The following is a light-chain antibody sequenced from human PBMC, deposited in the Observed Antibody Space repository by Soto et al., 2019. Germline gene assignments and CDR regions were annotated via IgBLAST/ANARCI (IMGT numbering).Light chain of an antibody. J-gene: IGLJ2*01. CDR2: DVS. Sequence: QSALTQPASVSGSPGQSITISCTGTSSDVGGYSYVSWYQQHPGKAPKLMIYDVSNRPSGVSNRFSGSKSGNTASLTISGLQAEDEADYYCSSYTSSSTYVLFGGGTKLTVL. CDR3: SSYTSSSTYVL. CDR1: SSDVGGYSY. V-gene: IGLV2-14*01.